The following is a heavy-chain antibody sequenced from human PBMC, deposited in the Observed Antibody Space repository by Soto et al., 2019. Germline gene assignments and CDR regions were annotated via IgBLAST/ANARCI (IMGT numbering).Heavy chain of an antibody. V-gene: IGHV3-30*03. J-gene: IGHJ4*02. CDR1: GFTFTNYG. D-gene: IGHD5-18*01. Sequence: GGSRILSCAVSGFTFTNYGINWVRQAPGKGLEWVAVISYDGSNKYYADSVKGRFTISRDNSKNTLYLQMNSLRAEDTAVYYCARDCAIQIWDYYFDYWGQGTMVTVSS. CDR2: ISYDGSNK. CDR3: ARDCAIQIWDYYFDY.